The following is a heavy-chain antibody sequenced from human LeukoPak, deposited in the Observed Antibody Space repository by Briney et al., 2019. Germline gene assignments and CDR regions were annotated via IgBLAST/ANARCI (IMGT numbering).Heavy chain of an antibody. CDR2: ISTNGDST. CDR3: AELGITMIGGV. D-gene: IGHD3-10*02. CDR1: GFTFSSYS. Sequence: GGSLRLSCAASGFTFSSYSMNWVRQAPGKGLEWVSTISTNGDSTYYADSVKGRFTISRDNAKNSLYLQMNSLRAEDTAVYYCAELGITMIGGVWGKGTTVTISS. J-gene: IGHJ6*04. V-gene: IGHV3-21*01.